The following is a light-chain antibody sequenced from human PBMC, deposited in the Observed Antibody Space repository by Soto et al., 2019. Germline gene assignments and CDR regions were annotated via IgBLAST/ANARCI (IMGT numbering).Light chain of an antibody. CDR1: SSNIGSNT. Sequence: QPVLTQPPSASGTPGQRVTISCSGSSSNIGSNTVNWYQQLPGTAPKLLIYSNNQRPSGVPDRFSGSKSGTSASLAISVLQSEDEADYYCAAWDDSLNGLVFGGGTKLTVL. V-gene: IGLV1-44*01. CDR3: AAWDDSLNGLV. J-gene: IGLJ2*01. CDR2: SNN.